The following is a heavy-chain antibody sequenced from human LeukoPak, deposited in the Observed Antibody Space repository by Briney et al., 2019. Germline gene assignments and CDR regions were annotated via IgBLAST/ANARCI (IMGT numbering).Heavy chain of an antibody. V-gene: IGHV4-61*02. Sequence: SQTLSLTCTVSGGSISSGSYYWSWIRQPAGKGLEWIGRIYTSGSTNYNPSLKSRVTISVDTSKNQFSLKLSSVTAADTAVYYCAREGYSGSYYGYWGQGTLVTVSS. CDR1: GGSISSGSYY. D-gene: IGHD1-26*01. J-gene: IGHJ4*02. CDR3: AREGYSGSYYGY. CDR2: IYTSGST.